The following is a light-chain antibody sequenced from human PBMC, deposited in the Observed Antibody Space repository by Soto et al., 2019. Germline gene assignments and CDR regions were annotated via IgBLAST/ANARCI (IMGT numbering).Light chain of an antibody. CDR2: EVN. CDR1: SNDVGGYKY. V-gene: IGLV2-14*03. J-gene: IGLJ1*01. CDR3: SSYSSNNILSYV. Sequence: QSALPQPASVSGAPGQSITISCTGTSNDVGGYKYVSWYQQRPGTAPKLIMFEVNNRPSGVSDRFSGSRSANTDSLTISGLQAQEEADYYCSSYSSNNILSYVFGTGTKVTVL.